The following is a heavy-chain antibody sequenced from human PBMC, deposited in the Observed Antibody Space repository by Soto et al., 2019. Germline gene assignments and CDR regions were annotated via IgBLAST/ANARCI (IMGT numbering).Heavy chain of an antibody. Sequence: GGSLRLSCAASGFTFSSYWMSWVRQAPGKGLEWVANIKQDGSEKYYVDSVKGRFTISRDNAKNSLYLQMNSLRAEDTAVYYCASEEPAEYSSSSFDYWGQGTLVTVSS. V-gene: IGHV3-7*01. CDR2: IKQDGSEK. D-gene: IGHD6-6*01. CDR1: GFTFSSYW. CDR3: ASEEPAEYSSSSFDY. J-gene: IGHJ4*02.